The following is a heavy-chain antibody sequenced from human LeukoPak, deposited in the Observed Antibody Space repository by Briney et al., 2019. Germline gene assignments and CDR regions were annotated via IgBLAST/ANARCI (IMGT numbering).Heavy chain of an antibody. CDR1: GFSFRTYS. CDR2: ITAGSSGT. Sequence: GGSLRLSCAASGFSFRTYSMSWVRQAPGKGLEWVSSITAGSSGTYYADSVKGRFTISRDNSKNTLYLQMNSLRAEDTAVYYCAKENWYFDFWGRGTLVTVSS. V-gene: IGHV3-23*01. CDR3: AKENWYFDF. J-gene: IGHJ2*01.